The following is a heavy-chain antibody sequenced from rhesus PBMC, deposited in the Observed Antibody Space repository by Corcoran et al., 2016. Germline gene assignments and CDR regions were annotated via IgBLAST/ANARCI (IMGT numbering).Heavy chain of an antibody. V-gene: IGHV4-122*02. J-gene: IGHJ4*01. CDR1: GGSISSGYYY. CDR3: AGGYDSGYYIFDY. CDR2: ITYSGST. D-gene: IGHD3-28*01. Sequence: QVQLQESGPGLVQPSETLSLTCAVSGGSISSGYYYWSWIRQPPGKGLEWIGYITYSGSTSYNPSLKSRVTISRDTSKNQFSLKLSSVTAADTAVYYCAGGYDSGYYIFDYWGQGVLVTVSS.